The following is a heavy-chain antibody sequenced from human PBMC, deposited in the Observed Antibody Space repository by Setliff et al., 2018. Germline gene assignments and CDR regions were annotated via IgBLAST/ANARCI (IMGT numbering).Heavy chain of an antibody. CDR3: AKDRDNRWHNFDS. Sequence: PGGSLRLSCAASGFTFSTYWMTWIRQAPGKGLEWVANIKGDGSEKYYVDSVEGRFAISGDNAKNSLYLQMNSLRAEDSGVYYCAKDRDNRWHNFDSWGHGVLVTVSS. J-gene: IGHJ4*01. CDR1: GFTFSTYW. V-gene: IGHV3-7*03. CDR2: IKGDGSEK. D-gene: IGHD1-1*01.